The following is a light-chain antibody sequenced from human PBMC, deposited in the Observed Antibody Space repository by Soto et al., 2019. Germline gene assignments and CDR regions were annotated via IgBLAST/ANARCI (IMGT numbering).Light chain of an antibody. V-gene: IGLV2-14*01. J-gene: IGLJ1*01. CDR2: EVS. CDR3: SSYRSSSTPLI. Sequence: QSALTQPASVSGSPGQSITISCTGTSSDVGGYNYVSWYQQHPGKAPKLMIYEVSNRPSGVSNRFSGSKSGNTASLTISGLQAEDEADYYCSSYRSSSTPLIFVTGTKLTVL. CDR1: SSDVGGYNY.